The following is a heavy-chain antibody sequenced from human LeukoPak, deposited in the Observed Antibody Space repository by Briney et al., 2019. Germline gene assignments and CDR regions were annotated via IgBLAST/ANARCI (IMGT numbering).Heavy chain of an antibody. V-gene: IGHV1-2*02. D-gene: IGHD6-19*01. CDR2: INPNSGGT. Sequence: GASVKVSCKASGYTFTGYYMHWVRQAPGQGLEWMGWINPNSGGTNYAQKFQGRVAMTRDTSISTAYMELSRLRSDDTAVYYCAACIAVAEWFDPWGQGTLVTVSS. CDR3: AACIAVAEWFDP. J-gene: IGHJ5*02. CDR1: GYTFTGYY.